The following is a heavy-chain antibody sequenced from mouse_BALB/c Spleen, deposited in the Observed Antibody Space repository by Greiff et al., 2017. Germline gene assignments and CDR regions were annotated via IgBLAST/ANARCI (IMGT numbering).Heavy chain of an antibody. D-gene: IGHD1-1*01. Sequence: DVQLQESGGDLVKPGGSLKLSCAASGFTFSSYGMSWVRQTPDKRLEWVATISSGGSYTYYPDSVKGRFTISRDNAKNTLYLQMSSLKSEDTAMYYCARHYYGTYWYFDVWGAGTTVTVSS. J-gene: IGHJ1*01. CDR2: ISSGGSYT. V-gene: IGHV5-6*01. CDR3: ARHYYGTYWYFDV. CDR1: GFTFSSYG.